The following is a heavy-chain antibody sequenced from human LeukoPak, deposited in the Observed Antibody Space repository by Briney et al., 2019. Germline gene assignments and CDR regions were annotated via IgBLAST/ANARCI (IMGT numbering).Heavy chain of an antibody. CDR2: ISYDGSSK. Sequence: GRSLRLSCAASGFTFSSYGMHWVRQAPGKGLEWAAVISYDGSSKYYADSVKGRFTISRDNSKNTLYLQMNSLRAEDTAVYYCAKEAYGDYALDYWGQGTLVTVSS. V-gene: IGHV3-30*18. D-gene: IGHD4-17*01. J-gene: IGHJ4*02. CDR1: GFTFSSYG. CDR3: AKEAYGDYALDY.